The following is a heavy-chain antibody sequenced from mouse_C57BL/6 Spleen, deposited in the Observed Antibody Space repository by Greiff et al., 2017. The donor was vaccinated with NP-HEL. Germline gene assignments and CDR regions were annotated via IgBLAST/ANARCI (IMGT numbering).Heavy chain of an antibody. J-gene: IGHJ2*01. CDR1: GYTFTSYW. D-gene: IGHD1-1*01. CDR3: ARSPPITTGRVLDY. Sequence: QVQLQQPGAELVKPGASVKLSCKASGYTFTSYWMHWVKQRPGQGLEWIGMIHPNSGSTNYNEKFKSKATLPVDKSSSTASMQLSSLTSEDSAVYYCARSPPITTGRVLDYWGQGTTLTVSS. V-gene: IGHV1-64*01. CDR2: IHPNSGST.